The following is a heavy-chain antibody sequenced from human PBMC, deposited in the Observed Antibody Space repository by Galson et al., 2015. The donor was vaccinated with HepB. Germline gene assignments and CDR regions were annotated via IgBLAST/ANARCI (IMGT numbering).Heavy chain of an antibody. J-gene: IGHJ4*02. CDR2: MNPNSGNA. CDR1: GYTFTSYG. V-gene: IGHV1-8*01. Sequence: SVKVSCKASGYTFTSYGINWVRQATGQGLEWMGWMNPNSGNAGYAQKFQGRVTMTRNTSISTAYMELSSLRSEDTAVYYCARDRDGYNTLWRHLDYWGQGTLVTVSS. D-gene: IGHD5-24*01. CDR3: ARDRDGYNTLWRHLDY.